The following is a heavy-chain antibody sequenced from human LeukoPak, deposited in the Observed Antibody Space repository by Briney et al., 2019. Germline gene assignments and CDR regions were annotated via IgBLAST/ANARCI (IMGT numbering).Heavy chain of an antibody. CDR3: ARELLPRGATKGLNWFDP. V-gene: IGHV1-46*01. J-gene: IGHJ5*02. D-gene: IGHD1-26*01. Sequence: GASVKVSCKASGYTFTSYDINWVRQATGQGLEWMGIINPSGGSTSYAQKFQGRVTMTRDTSTSTVYMELSSLRSEDTAVYYCARELLPRGATKGLNWFDPWGQGTLVTVSS. CDR2: INPSGGST. CDR1: GYTFTSYD.